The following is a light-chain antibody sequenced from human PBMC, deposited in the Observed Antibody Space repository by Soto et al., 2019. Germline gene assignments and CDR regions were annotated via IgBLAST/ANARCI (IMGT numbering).Light chain of an antibody. J-gene: IGKJ1*01. CDR1: QSVSSSY. CDR3: QQHGSSPWM. Sequence: EVVLTQSPGTLSLSPGERATLSCRASQSVSSSYVAWYQHIPGQTPRLLIYGASSRATGIPDRFSGSGSGTTFTLTISRLEPEDFAVYYCQQHGSSPWMFGQGTKVDIK. CDR2: GAS. V-gene: IGKV3-20*01.